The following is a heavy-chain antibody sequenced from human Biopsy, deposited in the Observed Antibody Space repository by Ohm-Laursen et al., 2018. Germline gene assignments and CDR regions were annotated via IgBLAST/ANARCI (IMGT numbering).Heavy chain of an antibody. V-gene: IGHV3-48*03. CDR1: GFAFNLYE. J-gene: IGHJ3*01. CDR2: IYGGGSPV. Sequence: GSLRLSCSAFGFAFNLYEMNWVRQAPGKGMEWISYIYGGGSPVSYADSVKGRFTISRGNAQNSLYLHMNSLRAEDTAVYYCARLNSGTYDASDLWGQGTMVIVSS. D-gene: IGHD1-26*01. CDR3: ARLNSGTYDASDL.